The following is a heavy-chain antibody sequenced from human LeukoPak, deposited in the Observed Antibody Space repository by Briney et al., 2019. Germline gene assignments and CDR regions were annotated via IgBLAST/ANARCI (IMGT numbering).Heavy chain of an antibody. Sequence: SETLSLTCAVYGGSFSGYYWSWIRQPPGKGLEWIGEIDHSGSTNYNPSLKSRVTISVDTSKNQFSLKLSSVTAADTAVYYCARVWSDAFDIRGQGTMVTVYS. V-gene: IGHV4-34*01. CDR2: IDHSGST. CDR1: GGSFSGYY. D-gene: IGHD2-8*02. CDR3: ARVWSDAFDI. J-gene: IGHJ3*02.